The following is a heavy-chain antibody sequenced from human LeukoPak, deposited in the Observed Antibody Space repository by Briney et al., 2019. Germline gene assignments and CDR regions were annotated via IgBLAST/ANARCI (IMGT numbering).Heavy chain of an antibody. V-gene: IGHV3-48*03. J-gene: IGHJ4*02. CDR3: AKDWNWAIDY. Sequence: PGGSLRLSCAASGFTFSSYEMNWVRQAPGKGLEWVSYISSSGSTIYYADSVKGRFTISRDNSKNTLFLQMNNLRVEDMAVFYCAKDWNWAIDYWGQGTLVTVSS. CDR2: ISSSGSTI. CDR1: GFTFSSYE. D-gene: IGHD1-7*01.